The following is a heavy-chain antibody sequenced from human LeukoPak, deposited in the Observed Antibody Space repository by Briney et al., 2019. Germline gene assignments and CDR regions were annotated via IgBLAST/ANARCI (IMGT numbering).Heavy chain of an antibody. D-gene: IGHD3-10*01. CDR1: GFTFSSYS. J-gene: IGHJ4*02. Sequence: PGGSLRLSCAASGFTFSSYSMNWVRQAPGKGLEWVSSISSSSSYIYYADSVKGRFTISRDNAKNSLYLQMNSLRAEDTAVYYCARGVSKRVSHYGSGSYYIDYWGQGTLVTVSS. CDR2: ISSSSSYI. CDR3: ARGVSKRVSHYGSGSYYIDY. V-gene: IGHV3-21*01.